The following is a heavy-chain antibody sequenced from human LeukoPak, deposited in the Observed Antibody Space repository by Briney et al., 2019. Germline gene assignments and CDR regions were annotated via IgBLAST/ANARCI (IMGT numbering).Heavy chain of an antibody. J-gene: IGHJ4*02. Sequence: SETLSLTCAVYGGSFSGYYWSWIRQPPGKGLEWIGEINHSGSTNYNPSLKSRVTISVDTSKNQFSLKLSSLTAADTAVYYCGVRFDYWGQGTLVTVSS. CDR1: GGSFSGYY. CDR3: GVRFDY. CDR2: INHSGST. V-gene: IGHV4-34*01.